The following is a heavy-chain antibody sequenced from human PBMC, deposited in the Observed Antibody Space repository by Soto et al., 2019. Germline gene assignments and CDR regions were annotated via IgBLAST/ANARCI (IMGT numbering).Heavy chain of an antibody. Sequence: GGSLRLSCAASGFTFSSYAMSWVRQAPGKGLEWVSAISGSGGSTYYADSVKGRFTISRDNSKNALYLQMNSLRAEDTAVYYCAKNFDWVGYNWFDPWGQGTLVTVSS. CDR3: AKNFDWVGYNWFDP. V-gene: IGHV3-23*01. J-gene: IGHJ5*02. CDR1: GFTFSSYA. D-gene: IGHD3-9*01. CDR2: ISGSGGST.